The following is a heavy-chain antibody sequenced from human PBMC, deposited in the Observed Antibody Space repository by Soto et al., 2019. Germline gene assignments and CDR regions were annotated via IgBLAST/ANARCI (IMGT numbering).Heavy chain of an antibody. V-gene: IGHV4-39*01. CDR1: GVSIDSRRYY. CDR3: ARPYESGGFYYGFDY. D-gene: IGHD3-22*01. Sequence: QLQVQESGPGLVKPSETLSLTCTVSGVSIDSRRYYWGWIRQPPGKGLEWIGKIHYSGTTYYNPSLKSRVIISVNSSKYQFSLRLNSVTAADTAVYYCARPYESGGFYYGFDYWGQGTPVTVSS. CDR2: IHYSGTT. J-gene: IGHJ4*02.